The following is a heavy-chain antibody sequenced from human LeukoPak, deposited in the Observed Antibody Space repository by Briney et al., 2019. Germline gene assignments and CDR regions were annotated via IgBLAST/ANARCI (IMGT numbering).Heavy chain of an antibody. D-gene: IGHD4-23*01. Sequence: GASVKVSCKASGYTFISYYIHWVRQAPGQGLEWMGIINPGGGSTTYAQKFQGRVTMTRDTSTSTVYTELSSLRSEDTAIYYCARGGDNSYFDYWGQGTLVTVSS. CDR2: INPGGGST. V-gene: IGHV1-46*01. CDR3: ARGGDNSYFDY. J-gene: IGHJ4*02. CDR1: GYTFISYY.